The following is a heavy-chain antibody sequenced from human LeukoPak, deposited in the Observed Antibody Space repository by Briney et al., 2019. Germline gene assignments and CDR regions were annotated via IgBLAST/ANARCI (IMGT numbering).Heavy chain of an antibody. CDR3: ARGGSGATRDDTFDI. V-gene: IGHV3-21*01. CDR1: GFTFSTYS. D-gene: IGHD3-16*01. J-gene: IGHJ3*02. CDR2: ISSGSSTI. Sequence: GASLSLSCGASGFTFSTYSVNWGRQARGGGLEWVSSISSGSSTIFYSYSVKGRFTISRENATNSLYLRMNSKAAEAPAVYYCARGGSGATRDDTFDIWGQGTMVTVS.